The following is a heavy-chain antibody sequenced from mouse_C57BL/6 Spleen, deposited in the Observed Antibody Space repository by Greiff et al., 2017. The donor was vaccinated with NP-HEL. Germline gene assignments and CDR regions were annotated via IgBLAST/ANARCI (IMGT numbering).Heavy chain of an antibody. Sequence: VKLQESGPGLVQPSQSLSITCTVSGFSLTSYGVHWVRQSPGQGLEWLGVIWSGGSTDYNAAFISRLSISKDNSKSQVFFKMNSLQADDTAIYYCARNYYYGSSYWYFDVWGTGTTVTVSS. D-gene: IGHD1-1*01. V-gene: IGHV2-2*01. J-gene: IGHJ1*03. CDR3: ARNYYYGSSYWYFDV. CDR2: IWSGGST. CDR1: GFSLTSYG.